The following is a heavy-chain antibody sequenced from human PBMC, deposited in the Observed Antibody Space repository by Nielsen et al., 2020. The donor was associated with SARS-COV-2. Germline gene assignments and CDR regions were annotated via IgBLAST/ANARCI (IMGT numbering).Heavy chain of an antibody. Sequence: GVLKISCAASGFTFSSYAMSWVRQAPGKGLEWVSAISGSGGSTYYADSVKGRFTISRDNSKNTLYLQMNSLRAEDTAVYYCARDYYYDSSGYPPGNSWGQGTLVTVSS. V-gene: IGHV3-23*01. J-gene: IGHJ4*02. CDR1: GFTFSSYA. CDR3: ARDYYYDSSGYPPGNS. D-gene: IGHD3-22*01. CDR2: ISGSGGST.